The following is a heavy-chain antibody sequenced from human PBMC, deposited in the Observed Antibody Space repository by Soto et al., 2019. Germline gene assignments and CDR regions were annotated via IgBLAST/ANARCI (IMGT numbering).Heavy chain of an antibody. CDR1: VDIVSSNSAA. J-gene: IGHJ4*02. CDR3: AMGTGTFEY. Sequence: SQTLSLTCAISVDIVSSNSAAWNCIRQSPSRGLEWLGRTYYRSKWYNDYAGSAKSRIMINPDTSKNQYSLQLNSVTPEDTAVYYCAMGTGTFEYWGQGILVTVSS. D-gene: IGHD1-1*01. CDR2: TYYRSKWYN. V-gene: IGHV6-1*01.